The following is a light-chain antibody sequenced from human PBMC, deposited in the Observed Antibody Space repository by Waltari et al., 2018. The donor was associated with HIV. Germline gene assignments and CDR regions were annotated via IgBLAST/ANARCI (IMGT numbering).Light chain of an antibody. CDR2: DAS. J-gene: IGKJ4*01. CDR1: QSVGSY. V-gene: IGKV3-11*01. Sequence: EIVLTQSPATLSLSPGERATLSCRASQSVGSYLAWYQHKPGQAPRLLIYDASHRASGIPPRFSGSGSGTDFTLTISGLQADDLAVYYCQQYYTLPPTFGGGTKVEIK. CDR3: QQYYTLPPT.